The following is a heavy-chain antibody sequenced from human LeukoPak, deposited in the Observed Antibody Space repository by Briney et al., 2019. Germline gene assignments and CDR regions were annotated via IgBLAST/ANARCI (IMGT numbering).Heavy chain of an antibody. D-gene: IGHD1-26*01. CDR1: GYSFTSYW. J-gene: IGHJ4*02. CDR2: IYPGDSDT. Sequence: GESLKISCKGSGYSFTSYWIGWVRQMPGKGLEWMGIIYPGDSDTRYSPSFQGQVTISADKSISTAYLQRSSLKASDPAMYYCATTSIYSGHGDYFDYWGQGTLVTVSS. CDR3: ATTSIYSGHGDYFDY. V-gene: IGHV5-51*01.